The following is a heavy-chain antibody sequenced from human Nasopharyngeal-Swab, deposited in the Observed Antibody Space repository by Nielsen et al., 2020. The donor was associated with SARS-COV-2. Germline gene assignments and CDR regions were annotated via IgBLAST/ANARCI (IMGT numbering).Heavy chain of an antibody. J-gene: IGHJ6*02. Sequence: SCAASGFTFSTYNMNWVRQAPGKGLEWVSSISSSSTYIYYADSVKGRFTISRDSAQSSLFLQMNSLRAEDTAVYYCARDGLDYDFWSAYFMDVWGRGTTVTVSS. CDR1: GFTFSTYN. V-gene: IGHV3-21*01. D-gene: IGHD3-3*01. CDR3: ARDGLDYDFWSAYFMDV. CDR2: ISSSSTYI.